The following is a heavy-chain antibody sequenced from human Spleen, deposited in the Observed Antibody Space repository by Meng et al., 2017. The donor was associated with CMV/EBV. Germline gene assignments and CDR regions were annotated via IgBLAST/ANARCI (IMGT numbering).Heavy chain of an antibody. Sequence: GSLRLSCTVSGGSVSSGTYYWSWIRQPPGKGLEWIGFIYDSGSTNYNPARKIRLTVSVDTSKNQFSLNLSSVTAADTDVYYCAVAGYCRSISCYYGMDVWGQGTTVTVSS. D-gene: IGHD2-2*03. V-gene: IGHV4-61*01. CDR1: GGSVSSGTYY. CDR2: IYDSGST. CDR3: AVAGYCRSISCYYGMDV. J-gene: IGHJ6*02.